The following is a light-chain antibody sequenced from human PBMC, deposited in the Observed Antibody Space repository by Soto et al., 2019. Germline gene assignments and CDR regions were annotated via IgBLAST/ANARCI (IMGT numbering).Light chain of an antibody. Sequence: DMPMTQSPTTLSASVGDRVTITCRASQNIRSWLAWYQQKPGKAPKVLIYDASTLESGVPSRFSGSGFGTEFTLTISSLQPDDFATSYCQHYNGYFGQGTKLEIK. V-gene: IGKV1-5*01. CDR1: QNIRSW. J-gene: IGKJ2*01. CDR3: QHYNGY. CDR2: DAS.